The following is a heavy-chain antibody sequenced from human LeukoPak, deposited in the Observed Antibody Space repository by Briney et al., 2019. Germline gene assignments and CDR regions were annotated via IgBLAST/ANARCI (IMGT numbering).Heavy chain of an antibody. CDR3: ARSSSWSYGMDV. CDR2: IYHSGST. J-gene: IGHJ6*02. D-gene: IGHD6-13*01. CDR1: GGSISSGGYS. Sequence: SQTLSLTCAVSGGSISSGGYSWSWIRQPPGKGLEWIGYIYHSGSTYYNPSLKSRVTISVDRSKNQFSLKLSSVTAADTAVYYCARSSSWSYGMDVWGQGTTVTVSS. V-gene: IGHV4-30-2*01.